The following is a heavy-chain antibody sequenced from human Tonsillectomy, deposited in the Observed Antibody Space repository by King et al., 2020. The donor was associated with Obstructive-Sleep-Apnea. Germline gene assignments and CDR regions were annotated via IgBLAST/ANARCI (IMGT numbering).Heavy chain of an antibody. Sequence: DVQLVESGGGLVHPGGSLRLSCAASGFTFSDHYMDWVRQAPGKGLEWVGRSRNRVNTYTTEYAASVKGRFTISRDDSKTSLFLQMNSLKTEDTAVYYCAQSAGVTNPIDYWGQGTLVTVSS. CDR2: SRNRVNTYTT. CDR1: GFTFSDHY. D-gene: IGHD3-10*01. CDR3: AQSAGVTNPIDY. J-gene: IGHJ4*02. V-gene: IGHV3-72*01.